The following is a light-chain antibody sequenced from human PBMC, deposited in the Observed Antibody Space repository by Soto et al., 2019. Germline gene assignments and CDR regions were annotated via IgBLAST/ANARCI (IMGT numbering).Light chain of an antibody. J-gene: IGLJ3*02. V-gene: IGLV2-14*01. CDR3: SSYTSIGTRV. CDR1: SSDVGSYNY. CDR2: EVS. Sequence: QSVLTQPASVSGSPGQSITISCTGTSSDVGSYNYVSWYQQHPGKAPKLMIYEVSNRPSGVSNRFSGSKSGNTASLTISGLQAEDEANYYCSSYTSIGTRVFGGGTKVTVL.